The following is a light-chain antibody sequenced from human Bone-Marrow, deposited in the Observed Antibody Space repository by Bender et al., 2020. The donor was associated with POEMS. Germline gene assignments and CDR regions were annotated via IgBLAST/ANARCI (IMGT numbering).Light chain of an antibody. V-gene: IGLV1-44*01. CDR3: AVWDDSLNGWV. Sequence: QSVLTQPPSASGTPGQRVTISCSGGSSNIGAHAVNWYQHLPGTAPKLLIHSNNQRPSAVPDRFSGSRSGTSASLAISGLQSEDEADYYCAVWDDSLNGWVFGGGTKLTVL. J-gene: IGLJ3*02. CDR2: SNN. CDR1: SSNIGAHA.